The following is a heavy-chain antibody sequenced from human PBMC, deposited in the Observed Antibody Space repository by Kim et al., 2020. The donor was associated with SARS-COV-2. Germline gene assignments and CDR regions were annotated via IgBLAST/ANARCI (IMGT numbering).Heavy chain of an antibody. Sequence: SETLSLTCAVYGGSFSGYYWSWIRQPPGKGLEWIGEINHSGSTNYNPSLTSRVTISVDTSKNQFSLKLSSVTAAETAVYYCARSTTVTTFYYYYYGMDVWGQGTTVTVAS. J-gene: IGHJ6*02. CDR3: ARSTTVTTFYYYYYGMDV. V-gene: IGHV4-34*01. CDR2: INHSGST. D-gene: IGHD4-17*01. CDR1: GGSFSGYY.